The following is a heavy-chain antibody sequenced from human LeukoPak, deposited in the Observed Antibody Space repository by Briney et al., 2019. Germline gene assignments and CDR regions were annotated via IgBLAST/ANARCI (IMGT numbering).Heavy chain of an antibody. CDR1: GFTFSSYA. Sequence: GGSLRLSCAASGFTFSSYAMHWVRQAPGKGLEWVAVISYDGSNEYYADSVKGRFTISRDNSKKTLYLQINSLRPKDTAVYYCAKGSGYTTHFDYWGQGTLVTVSS. V-gene: IGHV3-30*04. CDR2: ISYDGSNE. D-gene: IGHD2-2*02. CDR3: AKGSGYTTHFDY. J-gene: IGHJ4*02.